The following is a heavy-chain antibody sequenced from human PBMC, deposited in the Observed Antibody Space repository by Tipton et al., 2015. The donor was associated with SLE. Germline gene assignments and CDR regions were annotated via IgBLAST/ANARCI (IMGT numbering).Heavy chain of an antibody. Sequence: QSGAEVKKPGESLKISCKGSGYSFTSYWIGWVRQMPGKGLEWMGIIYPGDSDTRYSPSFQGQVTISADKSISTAYLQWSSLKASDTVMYYCARRRIGYSSGWDPWFDPWGQGTLVTVSS. CDR1: GYSFTSYW. J-gene: IGHJ5*02. V-gene: IGHV5-51*01. CDR2: IYPGDSDT. CDR3: ARRRIGYSSGWDPWFDP. D-gene: IGHD6-19*01.